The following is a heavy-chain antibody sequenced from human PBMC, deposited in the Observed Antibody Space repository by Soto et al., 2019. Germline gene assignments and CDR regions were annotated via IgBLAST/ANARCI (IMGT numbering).Heavy chain of an antibody. CDR1: GGTFGSYA. V-gene: IGHV1-69*06. Sequence: SVKVSCKASGGTFGSYAISWVRQAPGQGLEWMGGIIPIFGTANYAQKFQGRVTITADKSTSTAYMELSSLRSEDTAVYYCAGPDIVVVPASERNYYYYYGMDVWGQGTTVTVSS. J-gene: IGHJ6*02. D-gene: IGHD2-2*01. CDR2: IIPIFGTA. CDR3: AGPDIVVVPASERNYYYYYGMDV.